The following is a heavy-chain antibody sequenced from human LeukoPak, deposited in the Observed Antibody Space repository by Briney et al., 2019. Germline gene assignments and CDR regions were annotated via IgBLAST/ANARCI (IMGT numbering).Heavy chain of an antibody. J-gene: IGHJ4*02. Sequence: PSETLSLTCAVYGGSFSGYYWSWIRQPPGKGLEWIGEINHSGSTNYNPSIKSRVTISVDTSKNQFSLKLSSVTAADTAVYYCARANSIVLMVYARPFDYWGQGTLVTVSS. D-gene: IGHD2-8*01. CDR1: GGSFSGYY. CDR2: INHSGST. V-gene: IGHV4-34*01. CDR3: ARANSIVLMVYARPFDY.